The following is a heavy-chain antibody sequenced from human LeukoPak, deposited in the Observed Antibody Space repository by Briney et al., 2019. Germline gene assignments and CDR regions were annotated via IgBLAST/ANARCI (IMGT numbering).Heavy chain of an antibody. V-gene: IGHV3-23*01. D-gene: IGHD6-13*01. J-gene: IGHJ4*02. Sequence: GGSLRLSCAASGFTFSRYEINWVRQAPGKGLEWVSAITGSGGSTYYADSVKGRFTISRDNSKNTLYLQMNSLRAEDTAVYYCANPRSGRGGGIAAAGPPLYFDYWGQGTLVTASS. CDR3: ANPRSGRGGGIAAAGPPLYFDY. CDR2: ITGSGGST. CDR1: GFTFSRYE.